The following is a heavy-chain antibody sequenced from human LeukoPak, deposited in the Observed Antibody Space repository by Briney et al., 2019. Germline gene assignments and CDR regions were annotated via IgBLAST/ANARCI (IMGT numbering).Heavy chain of an antibody. V-gene: IGHV4-59*01. CDR2: IYYSGST. J-gene: IGHJ4*02. CDR3: ARGSTIIGQLYFDY. CDR1: GGSISSYY. Sequence: SETLSLTCTVSGGSISSYYWSWIRQPPGKGLEWIGYIYYSGSTNYNPSLKSRVTISVDTSKNQFSLKLSSVTAADTAVYYCARGSTIIGQLYFDYWGQGTLVNVSS. D-gene: IGHD5/OR15-5a*01.